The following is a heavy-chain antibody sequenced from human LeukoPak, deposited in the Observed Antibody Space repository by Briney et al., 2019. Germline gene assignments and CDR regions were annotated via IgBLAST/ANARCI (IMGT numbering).Heavy chain of an antibody. J-gene: IGHJ4*02. Sequence: GESLKISCKGSGYSFTSYWIGWVRQMPGKGLEWVSVIYSGGSTYYADSVKGRFTISRDNSKNTLYLQMNSLRAEDTAVYYCARGYSGDYWGQGTLVTVSS. CDR3: ARGYSGDY. CDR1: GYSFTSYW. CDR2: IYSGGST. V-gene: IGHV3-53*01. D-gene: IGHD1-26*01.